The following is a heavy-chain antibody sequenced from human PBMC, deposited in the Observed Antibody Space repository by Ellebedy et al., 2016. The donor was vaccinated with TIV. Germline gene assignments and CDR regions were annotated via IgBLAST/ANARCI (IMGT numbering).Heavy chain of an antibody. V-gene: IGHV1-46*01. D-gene: IGHD4-23*01. CDR3: ARPPDGGNRWRFFDY. CDR1: GYTFTNYY. Sequence: AASVKVSCKASGYTFTNYYIYWVRLAPGQSLEWMGRINPTGGSTIYAQRFQGRVTITKDTSTSTVYMDLSSLRSEDTAVYYCARPPDGGNRWRFFDYWGQGTLVTVSS. J-gene: IGHJ4*02. CDR2: INPTGGST.